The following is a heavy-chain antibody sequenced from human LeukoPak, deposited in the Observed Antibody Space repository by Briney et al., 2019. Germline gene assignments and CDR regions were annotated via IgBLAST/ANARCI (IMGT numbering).Heavy chain of an antibody. J-gene: IGHJ5*02. V-gene: IGHV3-7*01. CDR3: ARYLRVVNWFDWFDP. CDR2: IKQDGSEK. D-gene: IGHD1-1*01. CDR1: GFTFSSYW. Sequence: GGSLRLSYAASGFTFSSYWMSWVRQAPGKGLEWVANIKQDGSEKYYVDSVKGRFTISRDNAKNSLYLQMNSLRAEDTAVYYCARYLRVVNWFDWFDPWGQGTLVTVSS.